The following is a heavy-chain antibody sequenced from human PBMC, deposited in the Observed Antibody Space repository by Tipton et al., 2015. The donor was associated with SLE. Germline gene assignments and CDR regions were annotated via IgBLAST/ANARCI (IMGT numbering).Heavy chain of an antibody. J-gene: IGHJ6*03. CDR1: GGSFSGYY. CDR3: AREVEYQLLLPYMDV. V-gene: IGHV4-34*01. CDR2: INHSGST. D-gene: IGHD2-2*01. Sequence: TLSLTCAVYGGSFSGYYLTWIRQSPGKGLEWIGEINHSGSTYYNPSLKSRVTISVDTSKNQFSLKLSSVTAADTAVYYCAREVEYQLLLPYMDVWGKGTTVTVSS.